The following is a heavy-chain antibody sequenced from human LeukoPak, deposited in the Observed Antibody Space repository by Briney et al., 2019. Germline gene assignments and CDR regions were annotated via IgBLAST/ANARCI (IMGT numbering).Heavy chain of an antibody. CDR3: ARHGRGISSFDY. CDR2: IYYSGST. Sequence: SETLSLTCTVSGGSISSSRYYWGWIRQPPGKGLEWIGSIYYSGSTYYNPSLKSRVTISVDTSKNQFSLKLSSVTAADTAVYYCARHGRGISSFDYWGQGTLVTVSS. J-gene: IGHJ4*02. V-gene: IGHV4-39*01. CDR1: GGSISSSRYY. D-gene: IGHD1-26*01.